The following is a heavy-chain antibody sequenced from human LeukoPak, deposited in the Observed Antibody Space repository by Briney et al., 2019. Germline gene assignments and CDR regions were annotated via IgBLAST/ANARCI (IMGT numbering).Heavy chain of an antibody. J-gene: IGHJ6*03. V-gene: IGHV1-69*05. D-gene: IGHD1-26*01. CDR1: GGTFSSYA. CDR3: ARVRGSYLGGYYYYYMDV. Sequence: ASVKVSCKASGGTFSSYAISWVRQAPGQGLEWMGGIIPIFGTANYAQKFQGRVTITTDESTSTAYMELSSLRSEDTAVYYCARVRGSYLGGYYYYYMDVWGKGTTVTVSS. CDR2: IIPIFGTA.